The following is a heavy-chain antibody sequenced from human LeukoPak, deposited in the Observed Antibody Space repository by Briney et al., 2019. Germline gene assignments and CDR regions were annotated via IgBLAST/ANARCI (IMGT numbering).Heavy chain of an antibody. CDR1: GGSISSHY. CDR3: ARLYSSSASSDY. CDR2: IYYSGST. D-gene: IGHD6-6*01. J-gene: IGHJ4*02. V-gene: IGHV4-59*11. Sequence: SETLSLTCTVSGGSISSHYWSWIRQPPGKGLEWIGHIYYSGSTNYNPSFKSRVTISVDTSKNQFSLKLSSVTAPDPAVYYCARLYSSSASSDYWGQGTLVTVSS.